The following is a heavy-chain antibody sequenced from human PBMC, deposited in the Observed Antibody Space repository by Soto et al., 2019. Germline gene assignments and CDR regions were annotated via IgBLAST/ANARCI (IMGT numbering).Heavy chain of an antibody. J-gene: IGHJ4*02. V-gene: IGHV3-30-3*01. CDR3: ARDLHDYVWGSYFF. CDR1: GFTFSSYA. Sequence: QPGGSLRLSCAASGFTFSSYAMHWVRQAPGKGLEWVAVISYDGSNKYYADSVKGRFTISRDNSKNTLYLQMNSLRAEDTAVYYCARDLHDYVWGSYFFWGQGTLATVSS. CDR2: ISYDGSNK. D-gene: IGHD3-16*01.